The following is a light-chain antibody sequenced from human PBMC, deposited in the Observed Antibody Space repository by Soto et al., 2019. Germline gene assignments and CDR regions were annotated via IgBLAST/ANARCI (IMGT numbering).Light chain of an antibody. Sequence: EIVMTQSPATLSVSPGERATLSCRASQSVSSNLAWYQQKPGQAPRLLIYGAFTRANGIPARFSGSGSGTEFTLTISRLQSEDFAIYYCQQYKNWPPLTFGGGTKVEIK. CDR3: QQYKNWPPLT. J-gene: IGKJ4*01. V-gene: IGKV3-15*01. CDR1: QSVSSN. CDR2: GAF.